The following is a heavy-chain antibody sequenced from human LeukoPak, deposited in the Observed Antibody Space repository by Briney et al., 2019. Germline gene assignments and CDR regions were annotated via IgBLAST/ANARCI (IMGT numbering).Heavy chain of an antibody. D-gene: IGHD2-2*01. Sequence: SLRLSCAASGFTFDDYAMHWVRQAPGKGLEWVSGISWNSGSIGYADSVKGRFTISRDNAKNSLYLQMNSLRAEDTALYYCAKDVLTSSSSFFDYWGQGTLVTVSS. V-gene: IGHV3-9*01. CDR1: GFTFDDYA. CDR2: ISWNSGSI. J-gene: IGHJ4*02. CDR3: AKDVLTSSSSFFDY.